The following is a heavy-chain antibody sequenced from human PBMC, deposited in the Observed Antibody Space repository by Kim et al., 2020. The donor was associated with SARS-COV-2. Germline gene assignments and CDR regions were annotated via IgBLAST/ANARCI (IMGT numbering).Heavy chain of an antibody. J-gene: IGHJ4*01. D-gene: IGHD3-16*01. CDR3: ARGSKGGGSYLNY. V-gene: IGHV4-34*01. Sequence: YTPSLMSRVTISVATSKSQFSLKLNAVTAADTAVYYCARGSKGGGSYLNYWGRGTLVTVSS.